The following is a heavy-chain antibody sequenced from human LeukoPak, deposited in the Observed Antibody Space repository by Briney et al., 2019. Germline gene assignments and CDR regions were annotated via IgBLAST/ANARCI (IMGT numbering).Heavy chain of an antibody. D-gene: IGHD3-10*01. CDR2: ISGSGGST. Sequence: GGSLRLSCAASGFTFSSYAMSWVRRAPGKGLEWVSAISGSGGSTYYADSVKGRFTISRDNSKNTLYLQMNSLRAEDTAVYYCAKDPYYGSGSYYSYYFDYWGQGTLVTVSS. CDR3: AKDPYYGSGSYYSYYFDY. CDR1: GFTFSSYA. V-gene: IGHV3-23*01. J-gene: IGHJ4*02.